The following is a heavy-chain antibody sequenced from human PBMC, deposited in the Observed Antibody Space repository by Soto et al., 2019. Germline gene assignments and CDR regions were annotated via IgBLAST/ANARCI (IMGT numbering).Heavy chain of an antibody. CDR3: AKDLMPLSCSGGSCYSLYFQH. J-gene: IGHJ1*01. D-gene: IGHD2-15*01. Sequence: EVQLLESGGGLVQPGGSLRLSCAASGFTFSSYAMSWVRQAPGKGLEWVSAISGSGGSTYYADSVKGRFTISRDNSKNTPNLQMNRLRAEDTAVYYCAKDLMPLSCSGGSCYSLYFQHWGQGTLVTVSS. CDR1: GFTFSSYA. CDR2: ISGSGGST. V-gene: IGHV3-23*01.